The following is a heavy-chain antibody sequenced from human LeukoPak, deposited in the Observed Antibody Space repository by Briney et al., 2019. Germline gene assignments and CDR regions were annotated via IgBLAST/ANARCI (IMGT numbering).Heavy chain of an antibody. J-gene: IGHJ4*02. CDR3: ANDLGYCSSTSCYGSSY. D-gene: IGHD2-2*01. Sequence: GGSLRLSCAASGFTFSSYGMHWVRQAPGKGLEWVAFIRYDGSNKYYADSVKGRFTISRDNSKNTLYLQMNSLRAEDTAVYYCANDLGYCSSTSCYGSSYWGQGTLVTVSS. CDR2: IRYDGSNK. V-gene: IGHV3-30*02. CDR1: GFTFSSYG.